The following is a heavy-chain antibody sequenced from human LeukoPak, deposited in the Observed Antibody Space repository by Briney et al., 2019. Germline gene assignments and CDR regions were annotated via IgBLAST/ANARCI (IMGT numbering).Heavy chain of an antibody. CDR3: ARLSSDLDY. CDR2: IYYSGTT. J-gene: IGHJ4*02. Sequence: PSETLSLTCTVSGGSINSGNYYWGWIRQPPGKGLEWIGSIYYSGTTYYNPSLKSRVTISVDTSKNQFSLKLSSVTAADTAVYYCARLSSDLDYWGQGTLVTVSS. V-gene: IGHV4-39*01. CDR1: GGSINSGNYY.